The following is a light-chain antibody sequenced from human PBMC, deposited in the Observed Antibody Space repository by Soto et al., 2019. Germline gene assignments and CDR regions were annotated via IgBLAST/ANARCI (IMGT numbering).Light chain of an antibody. V-gene: IGLV1-40*01. CDR2: GNS. CDR3: SSYGGNSNYV. J-gene: IGLJ1*01. Sequence: QSVLTQPPSVSGAPGQRVTISCTGSSSNIGAGHDVHWYQQLPGTAPKLLIYGNSNRPSGVPDRFSGSKSGTSASLAITGLQAEDEADYYCSSYGGNSNYVFGTGTKVTVL. CDR1: SSNIGAGHD.